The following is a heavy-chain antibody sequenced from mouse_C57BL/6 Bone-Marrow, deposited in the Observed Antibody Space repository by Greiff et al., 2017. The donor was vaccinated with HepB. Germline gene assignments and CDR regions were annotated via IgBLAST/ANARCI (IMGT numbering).Heavy chain of an antibody. Sequence: VQRVESGAELVKPGASVKISCKASGYAFSSYWMNWVKQRPGKGLEWIGQIYPGDGDTNYNGKFKGKATLTADKSSSTAYMQLSSLTSEDSAVYFCARSVPAWFAYWGQGTLVTVSA. J-gene: IGHJ3*01. V-gene: IGHV1-80*01. CDR2: IYPGDGDT. D-gene: IGHD5-1*01. CDR1: GYAFSSYW. CDR3: ARSVPAWFAY.